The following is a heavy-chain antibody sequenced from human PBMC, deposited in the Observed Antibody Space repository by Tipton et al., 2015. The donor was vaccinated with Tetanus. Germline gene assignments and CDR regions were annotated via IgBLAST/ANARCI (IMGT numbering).Heavy chain of an antibody. V-gene: IGHV4-59*02. CDR3: ARDPWLDY. J-gene: IGHJ4*02. CDR2: VYYTGST. Sequence: TLSLTCTVSGDSVSGYYWSWIRQPPGKGLEWIGYVYYTGSTNHNPSLKSRVTISMDRSKNQISLQLTSVTAADTAVYYCARDPWLDYWGQGTLVTVSS. CDR1: GDSVSGYY.